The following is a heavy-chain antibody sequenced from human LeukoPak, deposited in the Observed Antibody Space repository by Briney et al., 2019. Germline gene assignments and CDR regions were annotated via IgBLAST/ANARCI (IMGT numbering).Heavy chain of an antibody. CDR3: ARGLWFGELLFDP. J-gene: IGHJ5*02. CDR1: GGSFSGYY. D-gene: IGHD3-10*01. CDR2: INHSGST. V-gene: IGHV4-34*01. Sequence: PSETLSLTCAVYGGSFSGYYWRWIRQPPGKGLEWIGEINHSGSTNYNPSLKSRVTISVDTSKNQFSLKLSSVTAADTAVYYCARGLWFGELLFDPWGQGTLVTVSS.